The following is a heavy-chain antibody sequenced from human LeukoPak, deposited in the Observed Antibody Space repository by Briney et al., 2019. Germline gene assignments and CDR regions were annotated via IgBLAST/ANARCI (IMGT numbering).Heavy chain of an antibody. CDR1: SGSISSVGSY. V-gene: IGHV4-31*03. CDR3: ARGDMVNAFDI. Sequence: SETLSLTCTVSSGSISSVGSYWSWIRQHPGKGLEWIGYMYYSGSTYYNPSLKSRVTISVDTSKNQFSLKLSSVTAVDTAVYYCARGDMVNAFDIWGQGTMVTVFS. CDR2: MYYSGST. J-gene: IGHJ3*02. D-gene: IGHD5-12*01.